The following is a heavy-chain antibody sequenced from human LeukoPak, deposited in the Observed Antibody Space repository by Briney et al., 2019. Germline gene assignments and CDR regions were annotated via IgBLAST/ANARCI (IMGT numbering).Heavy chain of an antibody. CDR1: DGSISSGDYY. J-gene: IGHJ4*02. Sequence: SETLSLTCTVSDGSISSGDYYWSWIRQPPGKGLEWIGYIYYSGSTYYNPSLKSRVTISVDTSKNQFSLKLSSVTAADTAVYYCARALHTPGWPYSGSPVRLFDYWGQGTLVTVSS. D-gene: IGHD1-26*01. CDR3: ARALHTPGWPYSGSPVRLFDY. V-gene: IGHV4-30-4*08. CDR2: IYYSGST.